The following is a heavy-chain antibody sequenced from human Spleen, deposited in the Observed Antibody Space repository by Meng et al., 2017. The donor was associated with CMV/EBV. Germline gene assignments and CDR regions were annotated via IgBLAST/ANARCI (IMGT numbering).Heavy chain of an antibody. CDR2: ISFDASNE. CDR3: ARPPFGAAGTHWYFDL. Sequence: GFICSSYAMHWVRQAPGKGLEWVAVISFDASNEYYADSVKGRFTISRDNYKNTLFLQMSSLRDEDTAVYYCARPPFGAAGTHWYFDLWGRGTLVTVSS. J-gene: IGHJ2*01. V-gene: IGHV3-30*04. CDR1: GFICSSYA. D-gene: IGHD6-13*01.